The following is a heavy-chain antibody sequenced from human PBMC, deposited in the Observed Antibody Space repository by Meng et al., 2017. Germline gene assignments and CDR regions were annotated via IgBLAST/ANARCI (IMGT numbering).Heavy chain of an antibody. CDR1: GYSISSGYY. CDR3: ARDLEYYDSSPPPVFDY. CDR2: IYHSGST. Sequence: LRPSCAVSGYSISSGYYWGWIRQPPGKGLEWIGSIYHSGSTYYNPSLKSRVTISVDTSKNQFSLKLSSVTAADTAVYYCARDLEYYDSSPPPVFDYWGQGTLVTVSS. J-gene: IGHJ4*02. V-gene: IGHV4-38-2*02. D-gene: IGHD3-22*01.